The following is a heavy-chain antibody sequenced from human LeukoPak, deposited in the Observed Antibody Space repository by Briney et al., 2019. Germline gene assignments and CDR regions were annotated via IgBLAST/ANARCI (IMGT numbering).Heavy chain of an antibody. V-gene: IGHV1-69*13. CDR2: IIPIFGTA. J-gene: IGHJ6*03. CDR1: GGTFSSYA. D-gene: IGHD4-17*01. CDR3: ARGPYGDYYYYYMDV. Sequence: ASVKVSCRASGGTFSSYAISWVRQAPGQGLEWMGGIIPIFGTANYAQKFQGRVTITADESTSTAYMELSSLRSEDTAVYYCARGPYGDYYYYYMDVWGKGTTVTISS.